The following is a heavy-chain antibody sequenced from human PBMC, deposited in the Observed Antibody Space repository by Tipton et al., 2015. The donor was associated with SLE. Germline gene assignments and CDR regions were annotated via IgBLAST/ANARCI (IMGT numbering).Heavy chain of an antibody. Sequence: SLRLSCTASGFTISDHYMDWVRQAPGKVLEWVGRIRNKARSYTTEYAASVKGRFTISSDDSKNSLYLQMNSLNIEDTAVYYCSRGPVVGPNYYMDVWGKGTTVTVSS. V-gene: IGHV3-72*01. CDR1: GFTISDHY. J-gene: IGHJ6*03. CDR2: IRNKARSYTT. CDR3: SRGPVVGPNYYMDV. D-gene: IGHD2-2*01.